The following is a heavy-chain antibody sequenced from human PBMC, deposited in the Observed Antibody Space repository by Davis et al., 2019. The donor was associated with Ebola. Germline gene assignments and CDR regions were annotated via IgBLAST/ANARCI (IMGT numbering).Heavy chain of an antibody. CDR1: GGSFSGYY. V-gene: IGHV4-34*01. CDR2: INHSGST. Sequence: MPSETLSLTCAVYGGSFSGYYWSWIRQPPGKGLEWIGEINHSGSTNYNPSLKSRVTISVDTSKNQFSLKLSSVTAADTAVYYCARGLLWFGELPLVYFDYWGQGTLVTVSS. CDR3: ARGLLWFGELPLVYFDY. D-gene: IGHD3-10*01. J-gene: IGHJ4*02.